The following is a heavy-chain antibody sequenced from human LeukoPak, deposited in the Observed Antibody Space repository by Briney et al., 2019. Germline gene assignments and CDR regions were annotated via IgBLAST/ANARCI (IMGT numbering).Heavy chain of an antibody. V-gene: IGHV3-23*01. CDR2: ISGSGGST. Sequence: SGGSLRLSCAASGFTFSNYAMSWVRQAPGKGLEWVSTISGSGGSTYYADSVKGQFTISRDNSKNTLYLQMNSLRAEDTAVYYCAKKLLTVTTWGFDYWGQGTLVTVSS. J-gene: IGHJ4*02. CDR3: AKKLLTVTTWGFDY. CDR1: GFTFSNYA. D-gene: IGHD4-11*01.